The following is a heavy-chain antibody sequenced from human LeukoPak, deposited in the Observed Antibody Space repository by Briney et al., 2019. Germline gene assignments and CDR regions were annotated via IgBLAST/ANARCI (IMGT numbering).Heavy chain of an antibody. Sequence: ASVKVSCKGSGYTLTELSMHWVRQAPRKGLEWMGGFDPEDGETIYAQKFQGRVTMTEDTSTDTAYMELSSLRSEDTAVYYCATVGYYYDSSAPTPNWFDPWGQGTLVTVSS. D-gene: IGHD3-22*01. CDR3: ATVGYYYDSSAPTPNWFDP. J-gene: IGHJ5*02. CDR1: GYTLTELS. V-gene: IGHV1-24*01. CDR2: FDPEDGET.